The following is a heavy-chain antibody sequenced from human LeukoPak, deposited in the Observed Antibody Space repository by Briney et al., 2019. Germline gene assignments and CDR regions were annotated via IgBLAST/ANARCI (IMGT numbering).Heavy chain of an antibody. CDR3: ARQYYYYYMDV. CDR2: IYYSGST. V-gene: IGHV4-59*08. CDR1: GDSISSYY. J-gene: IGHJ6*03. Sequence: PSETLSLTCTVSGDSISSYYWSWIRQPPGKGLEWIGYIYYSGSTNYNPSLKSRVTISVDTSKNQFSLKLSSVTAADTAVYYCARQYYYYYMDVWGKGTTVTVSS.